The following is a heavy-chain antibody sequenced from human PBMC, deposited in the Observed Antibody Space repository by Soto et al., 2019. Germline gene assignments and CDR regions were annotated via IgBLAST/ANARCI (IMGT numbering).Heavy chain of an antibody. V-gene: IGHV1-18*04. CDR3: ARAPSAPGDYLDY. CDR1: GYTFTNYG. J-gene: IGHJ4*02. Sequence: GASVKVSCKASGYTFTNYGISWVRQAPGQGLEWIGWFSAYNGNTDYAQKVQGRVTITTDTSTTTAYMELRSLRSDDTAVYYCARAPSAPGDYLDYWGQGTLVTVSS. CDR2: FSAYNGNT.